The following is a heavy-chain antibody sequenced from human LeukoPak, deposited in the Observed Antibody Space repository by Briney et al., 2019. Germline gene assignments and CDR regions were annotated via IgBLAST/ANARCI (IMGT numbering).Heavy chain of an antibody. CDR2: INHSGST. J-gene: IGHJ4*02. V-gene: IGHV4-34*01. CDR1: GGSFSGYY. Sequence: SETLSLTCAVYGGSFSGYYWSWIRQPPGKGLEWIGEINHSGSTNYNPSLKSRVTISVDTSKNQFSLKLSSVTAADTAVYYCARGLYYYDSSGPKEYYFDYWGQGTLVTVSS. CDR3: ARGLYYYDSSGPKEYYFDY. D-gene: IGHD3-22*01.